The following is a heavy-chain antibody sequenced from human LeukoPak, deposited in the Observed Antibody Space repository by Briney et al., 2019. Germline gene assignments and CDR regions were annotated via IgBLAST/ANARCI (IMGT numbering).Heavy chain of an antibody. V-gene: IGHV2-5*01. D-gene: IGHD3-3*01. Sequence: SGPTLVKPTQTLTLTRTFSGFSLSTSGVGVGWIRQPPGKALEWLALIYWNDDKRYSPSLKSRLTITKDTSKNQVVLTMTNMDPVDTATYYCAHRKYDFWSGYPAAAFDIWGQGTMVTVSS. J-gene: IGHJ3*02. CDR3: AHRKYDFWSGYPAAAFDI. CDR1: GFSLSTSGVG. CDR2: IYWNDDK.